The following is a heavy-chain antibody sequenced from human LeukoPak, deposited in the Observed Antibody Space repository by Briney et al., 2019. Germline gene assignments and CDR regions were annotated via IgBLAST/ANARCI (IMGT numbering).Heavy chain of an antibody. CDR1: GGSISSYY. CDR2: IYYSGST. J-gene: IGHJ3*02. D-gene: IGHD4-17*01. CDR3: ARERAGTVTPGAFDI. V-gene: IGHV4-59*12. Sequence: PSETLSLTCTVSGGSISSYYWSWIRQPPGKGLEWIGYIYYSGSTNYNPSLKSRVTISVDTSKNQFSLKLSSVTAADTAVYYCARERAGTVTPGAFDIWGQGAMVTVSS.